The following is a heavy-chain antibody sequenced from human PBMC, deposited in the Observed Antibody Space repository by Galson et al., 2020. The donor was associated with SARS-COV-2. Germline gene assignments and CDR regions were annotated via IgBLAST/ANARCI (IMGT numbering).Heavy chain of an antibody. J-gene: IGHJ6*03. D-gene: IGHD2-2*01. V-gene: IGHV1-69*13. CDR1: GGTFSSYA. Sequence: SVKVSCKASGGTFSSYAISWVRQAPGQGLEWMGGIIPIFGTANYAQKFQGRVTITADESTSTAYMELSSLRSEDTAVYYCARVPEYCSSTRWSYYYYYYMDVWGKGTTVSVSS. CDR3: ARVPEYCSSTRWSYYYYYYMDV. CDR2: IIPIFGTA.